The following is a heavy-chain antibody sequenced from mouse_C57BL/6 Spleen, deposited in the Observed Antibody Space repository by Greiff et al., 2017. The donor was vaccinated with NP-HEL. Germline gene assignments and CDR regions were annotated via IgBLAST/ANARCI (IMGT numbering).Heavy chain of an antibody. Sequence: VQLKESGPVLVKPGASVKMSCKASGYTFTDYYMNWVKQSHGKSLEWIGVINPYNGGTSYNQKFKGKATLTVDKSSSTAYMELNSLTSEDSAVYYCARWSLCYCNSYCYFDVWGTGTTVTVSS. CDR1: GYTFTDYY. CDR3: ARWSLCYCNSYCYFDV. D-gene: IGHD2-1*01. CDR2: INPYNGGT. V-gene: IGHV1-19*01. J-gene: IGHJ1*03.